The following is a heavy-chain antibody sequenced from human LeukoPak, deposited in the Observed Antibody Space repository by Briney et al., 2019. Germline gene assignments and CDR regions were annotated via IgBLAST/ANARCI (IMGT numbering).Heavy chain of an antibody. D-gene: IGHD3-3*01. J-gene: IGHJ4*02. Sequence: GGSLRLSCAASGFTFSNAWMSWVRQAPGKGLEWVGLIKSKTDGGTTDYAAPVKGRFTISRDDSKNTLYLQMNSLKTEDTAVYYCTTGFDKYYDFWSGSGIVDYWGQGTLVTVSS. V-gene: IGHV3-15*01. CDR3: TTGFDKYYDFWSGSGIVDY. CDR2: IKSKTDGGTT. CDR1: GFTFSNAW.